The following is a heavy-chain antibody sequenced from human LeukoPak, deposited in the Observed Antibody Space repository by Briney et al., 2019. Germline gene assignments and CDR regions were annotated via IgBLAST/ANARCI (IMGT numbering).Heavy chain of an antibody. V-gene: IGHV3-30*03. CDR2: ISYDGSNK. CDR1: GFTFSSYG. CDR3: ARARKTKGGIDV. D-gene: IGHD1-1*01. Sequence: PGGSLRLSCAASGFTFSSYGMHWVRQAPGKGLEWVAVISYDGSNKYYADSVKGRFTISRDNPKNTLDLQINSLRAEDTAVYYCARARKTKGGIDVWGQGTTVTVSS. J-gene: IGHJ6*02.